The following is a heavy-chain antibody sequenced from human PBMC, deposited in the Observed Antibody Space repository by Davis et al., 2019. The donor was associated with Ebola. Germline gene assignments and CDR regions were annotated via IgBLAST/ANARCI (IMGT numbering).Heavy chain of an antibody. V-gene: IGHV4-34*01. CDR1: GASFRGYY. D-gene: IGHD5-24*01. Sequence: MPSETLSLTCAVYGASFRGYYWSWIRQPPGKGLEWIGEINHSGSTNYNPSLKSRVTISVDTSKNQFSLKLSSVTAADTAVYYCARGRRIRDGYNLAFDYWGQGTLVTVSS. CDR3: ARGRRIRDGYNLAFDY. CDR2: INHSGST. J-gene: IGHJ4*02.